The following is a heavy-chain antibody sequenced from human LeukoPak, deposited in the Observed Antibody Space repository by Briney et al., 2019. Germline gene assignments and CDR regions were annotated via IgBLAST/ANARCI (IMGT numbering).Heavy chain of an antibody. CDR1: GGTFSSYA. CDR2: IIPILGIA. Sequence: SVKVSCKASGGTFSSYAISWVRQAPGQGLEWMGRIIPILGIANYAQKSQGRVTITADKSTSTAYMELSSLRSEDTAVYCCARQKGLDQAAYGMDVWGQGTTVTVSS. J-gene: IGHJ6*02. D-gene: IGHD3/OR15-3a*01. V-gene: IGHV1-69*04. CDR3: ARQKGLDQAAYGMDV.